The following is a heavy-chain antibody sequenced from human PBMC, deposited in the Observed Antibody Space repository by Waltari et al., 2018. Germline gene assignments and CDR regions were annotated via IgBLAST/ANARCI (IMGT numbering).Heavy chain of an antibody. CDR3: AKMDYYDYVWGSSNAFDI. V-gene: IGHV3-23*04. J-gene: IGHJ3*02. CDR1: GFTFSSYA. Sequence: EVQLVESGGGLVQPGGSLRLSCAASGFTFSSYAMSWVRQAPGKGLEWVSAISGSGGSTYSANSVKGRFTISMDNSKNTLYLQMNSLRAEDTAVYYCAKMDYYDYVWGSSNAFDIWGQGTMVTVSS. CDR2: ISGSGGST. D-gene: IGHD3-16*01.